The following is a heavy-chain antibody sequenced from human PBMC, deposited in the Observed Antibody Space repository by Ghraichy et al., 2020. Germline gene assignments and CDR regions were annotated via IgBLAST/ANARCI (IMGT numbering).Heavy chain of an antibody. J-gene: IGHJ6*02. D-gene: IGHD4-23*01. V-gene: IGHV3-48*02. CDR1: GFTISSYT. CDR2: ITSSGRTI. Sequence: GGSLRLSCVGSGFTISSYTMNWVRQSPGEGLEWVSYITSSGRTIFYADSVKGRFTISRDNAQNSLYLQMNSLRDEDTAVYYCARGSTVVRFFYYDGMDVGGQGTTVTVSS. CDR3: ARGSTVVRFFYYDGMDV.